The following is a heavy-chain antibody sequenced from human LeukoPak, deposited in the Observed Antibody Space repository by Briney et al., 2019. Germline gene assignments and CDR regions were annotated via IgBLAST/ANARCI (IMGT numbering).Heavy chain of an antibody. D-gene: IGHD5-18*01. V-gene: IGHV4-34*01. CDR2: INRSGST. CDR1: GGSFSGYY. J-gene: IGHJ4*02. CDR3: ARRRSGRGYSYATHFDY. Sequence: SETLSLTCAVYGGSFSGYYWSWIRQPPGKGLEWIGEINRSGSTNYNPSLKSRVTISVDTSKNQFSLKLSSVTAADTAVYYCARRRSGRGYSYATHFDYWGQGTLVTVSS.